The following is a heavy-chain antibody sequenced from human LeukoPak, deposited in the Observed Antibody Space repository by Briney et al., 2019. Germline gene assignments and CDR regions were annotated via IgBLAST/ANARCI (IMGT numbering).Heavy chain of an antibody. D-gene: IGHD2/OR15-2a*01. CDR2: ISAHDGNT. CDR3: AREYCDTLSCYDPDY. V-gene: IGHV1-18*01. Sequence: ASVKVSCKASGYVVSIYGISWVRQAPGQGLEWMGWISAHDGNTKYGQKLQDRVTMTTDTSTNTAYMELRSLAADDTAVYYCAREYCDTLSCYDPDYWGQGTLVTVSS. CDR1: GYVVSIYG. J-gene: IGHJ4*02.